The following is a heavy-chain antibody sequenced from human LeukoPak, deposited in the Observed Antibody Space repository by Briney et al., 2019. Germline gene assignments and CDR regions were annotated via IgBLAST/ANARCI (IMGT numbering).Heavy chain of an antibody. V-gene: IGHV1-18*01. CDR1: GYTFTSYG. Sequence: ASVKVSCKASGYTFTSYGISWVRQAPGQGLEWMGWISAYNGNTNYAQKLQGRVTMTTDTSTSTAYMELRSLRSDDTAVYYCARDPFPAQLWFRGGHFDYWGQGTLVTVSS. CDR2: ISAYNGNT. J-gene: IGHJ4*02. CDR3: ARDPFPAQLWFRGGHFDY. D-gene: IGHD5-18*01.